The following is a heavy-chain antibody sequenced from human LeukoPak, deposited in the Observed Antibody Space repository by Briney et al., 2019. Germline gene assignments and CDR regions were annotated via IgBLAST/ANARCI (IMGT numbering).Heavy chain of an antibody. CDR3: VREWRQNQCSSTTCYSYYYGLDV. D-gene: IGHD2-2*01. J-gene: IGHJ6*02. V-gene: IGHV4-61*01. Sequence: SETLSLTCTVSGGSVSSGSYYWSWIRQPPGKGLELIAYIYYTGSTNYNPSLKTRVTISVDTSRNQFSLKLRSVTAADTAVYYCVREWRQNQCSSTTCYSYYYGLDVWGQGTTVTVSS. CDR2: IYYTGST. CDR1: GGSVSSGSYY.